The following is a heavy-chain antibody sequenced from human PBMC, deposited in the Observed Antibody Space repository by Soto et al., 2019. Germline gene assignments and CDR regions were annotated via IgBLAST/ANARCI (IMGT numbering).Heavy chain of an antibody. Sequence: SETLSLTCTVSVGSITSSSYYWSWIRQSPGKGLEWIGNIYYSGSTSYSPSLKSRVTVSVDTSKNQFSLNLNSVTAADTAVYYCASAYFDSSRYYFDYWGQGTLVTVSS. CDR2: IYYSGST. D-gene: IGHD3-22*01. J-gene: IGHJ4*02. CDR1: VGSITSSSYY. V-gene: IGHV4-39*01. CDR3: ASAYFDSSRYYFDY.